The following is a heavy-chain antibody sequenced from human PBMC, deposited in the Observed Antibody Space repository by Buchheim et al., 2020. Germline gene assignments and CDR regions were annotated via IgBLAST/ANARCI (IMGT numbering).Heavy chain of an antibody. CDR2: IKQDGSEK. Sequence: EVQLVESGGGLVQPGGSLRLSCAASGFTFSSYWMSWVRQAPGKGLEWVANIKQDGSEKYYVDSVKGRFTISRDNAKNSLYLQMNSLGAEDTAVYYFARVRDGYNWMEFNYYYGMDFWGQGTT. CDR1: GFTFSSYW. CDR3: ARVRDGYNWMEFNYYYGMDF. D-gene: IGHD5-24*01. V-gene: IGHV3-7*01. J-gene: IGHJ6*02.